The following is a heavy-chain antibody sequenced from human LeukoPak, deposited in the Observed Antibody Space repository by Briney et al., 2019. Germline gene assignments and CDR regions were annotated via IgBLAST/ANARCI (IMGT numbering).Heavy chain of an antibody. CDR3: ASSLGYCTSSICFNEGGDY. J-gene: IGHJ4*02. CDR2: IKQDGSEK. Sequence: GGSLRLSCAAAGFTFSSYWMSWVRQAPGKGLECVASIKQDGSEKFYVDSVKGRFTISRDNAKNSLYLQMNSLRAEDTAVYYGASSLGYCTSSICFNEGGDYSGQGTLVTVSS. V-gene: IGHV3-7*01. D-gene: IGHD2-2*01. CDR1: GFTFSSYW.